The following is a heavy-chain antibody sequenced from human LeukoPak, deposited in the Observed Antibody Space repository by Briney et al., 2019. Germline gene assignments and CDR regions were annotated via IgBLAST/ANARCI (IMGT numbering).Heavy chain of an antibody. D-gene: IGHD1-26*01. V-gene: IGHV3-7*01. CDR3: ARVSNIRGALTSYFDY. Sequence: PGGSLRLSCAASGFTFSSYAMSWVRQAPGKGLEWVANIKQDGSEKYYVDSVKGRFTISRDNAKNSLYLQMNSLRAEDTAVYYCARVSNIRGALTSYFDYWGQGTLVTVSS. J-gene: IGHJ4*02. CDR1: GFTFSSYA. CDR2: IKQDGSEK.